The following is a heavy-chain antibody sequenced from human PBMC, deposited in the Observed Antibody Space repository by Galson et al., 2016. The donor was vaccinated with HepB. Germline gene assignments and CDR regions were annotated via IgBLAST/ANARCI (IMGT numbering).Heavy chain of an antibody. V-gene: IGHV3-53*01. Sequence: SLRLSCAASGFTVSSNYMSWVRQAPGKGLEWVSVIYSGGSTYYADSVKGRFTISRDNFKNTLYLQMNSLRAEDTAVYYYARGVVVTALGFFDYWGQGTLVTVSS. CDR1: GFTVSSNY. D-gene: IGHD2-21*02. J-gene: IGHJ4*02. CDR2: IYSGGST. CDR3: ARGVVVTALGFFDY.